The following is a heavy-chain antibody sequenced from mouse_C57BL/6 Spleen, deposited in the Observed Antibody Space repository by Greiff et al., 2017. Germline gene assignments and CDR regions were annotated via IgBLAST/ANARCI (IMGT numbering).Heavy chain of an antibody. V-gene: IGHV1-72*01. CDR3: ARGDYDYDEGGFDY. CDR1: GYTFTSYW. Sequence: QVHVKQPGAELVKPGASVKLSCKASGYTFTSYWMHWVKPRPGRGLEWIGRIDPNSGGTKYNEKFKSKATLTVDKPSSTAYMQLSSLTSEDSAVYYCARGDYDYDEGGFDYWGQGTTLTVSS. CDR2: IDPNSGGT. D-gene: IGHD2-4*01. J-gene: IGHJ2*01.